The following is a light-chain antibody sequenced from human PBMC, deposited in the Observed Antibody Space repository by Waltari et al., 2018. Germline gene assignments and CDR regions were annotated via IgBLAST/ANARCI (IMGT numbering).Light chain of an antibody. J-gene: IGKJ3*01. CDR3: QQRSNVLFA. Sequence: EVVLTQSPATLSLSPGERATLSCRASQSVSSFLAWYQQKPGQAPRLLIYDASKRATGIPARFSGSGSGTDFTLTISSLEPEDFAVYYCQQRSNVLFAFGPGTKVDFK. CDR2: DAS. CDR1: QSVSSF. V-gene: IGKV3-11*01.